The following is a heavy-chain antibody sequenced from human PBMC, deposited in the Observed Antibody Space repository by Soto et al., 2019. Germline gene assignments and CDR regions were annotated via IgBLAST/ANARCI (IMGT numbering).Heavy chain of an antibody. Sequence: GGSLRLSCAASGFTFSSYSMNWVRQAPGKGLEWVSYISSSSSTMYYADSVKGRFTISRDNAKNSLYLQMNSLRAEDTAVYYCARDRPKGVWFDPWGQGTLVTVSS. CDR2: ISSSSSTM. CDR1: GFTFSSYS. CDR3: ARDRPKGVWFDP. J-gene: IGHJ5*02. V-gene: IGHV3-48*01. D-gene: IGHD3-16*01.